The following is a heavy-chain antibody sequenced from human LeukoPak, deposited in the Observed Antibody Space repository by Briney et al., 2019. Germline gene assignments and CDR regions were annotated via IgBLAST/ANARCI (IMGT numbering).Heavy chain of an antibody. V-gene: IGHV3-33*01. J-gene: IGHJ6*02. CDR3: ARDILTGYANYYYYGMDV. CDR2: IWYDGSNK. Sequence: GGSLRLSCAASGFTFSSYGMHWVRQAPGKGLEWVAVIWYDGSNKYYADSVKGRFTISRDNSKNTLYLQMNSLRAEDTAVYYCARDILTGYANYYYYGMDVWGQGTTVTVSS. CDR1: GFTFSSYG. D-gene: IGHD3-9*01.